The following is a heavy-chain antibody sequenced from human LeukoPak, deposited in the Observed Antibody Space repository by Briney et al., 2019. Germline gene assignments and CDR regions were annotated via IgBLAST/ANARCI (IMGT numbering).Heavy chain of an antibody. Sequence: PGGSLRLSCAASGFTFSDYYRSWIRQAPGKGLERVSYISSSSSYTNYADSVKGRFTISRDNAKNSLYLQMNSLRAEDTAVYYRARDKVGSGYDNFDYWGQGTLVTVSS. J-gene: IGHJ4*02. CDR3: ARDKVGSGYDNFDY. V-gene: IGHV3-11*06. D-gene: IGHD5-12*01. CDR2: ISSSSSYT. CDR1: GFTFSDYY.